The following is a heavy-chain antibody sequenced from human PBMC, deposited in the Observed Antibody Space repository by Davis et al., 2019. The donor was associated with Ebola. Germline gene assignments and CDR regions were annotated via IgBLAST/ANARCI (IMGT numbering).Heavy chain of an antibody. J-gene: IGHJ4*02. V-gene: IGHV1-69*10. CDR3: ARGADSSGYYFDY. CDR1: GGTFSSYA. CDR2: IIPILGIA. Sequence: SVQVSCKASGGTFSSYAISWVRQAPGQGLEWMGGIIPILGIANYAQKFQGRVTITADKSTSTAYMELSSLRSEDTAVYYCARGADSSGYYFDYWGQGTLVTVSS. D-gene: IGHD6-19*01.